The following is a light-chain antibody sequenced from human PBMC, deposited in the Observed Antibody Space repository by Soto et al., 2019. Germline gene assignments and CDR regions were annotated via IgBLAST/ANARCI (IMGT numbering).Light chain of an antibody. CDR1: QSVSTY. J-gene: IGKJ5*01. CDR2: DAS. CDR3: QQRSNWPPIT. Sequence: EIVLTQSPVTLSLSPGERAILSCRASQSVSTYLAWYQQKPGQAPRLLIYDASSRATGIPTRFSGSGSGTDFSLTISSLEPEDSAIYYCQQRSNWPPITFGQGTRLEIK. V-gene: IGKV3-11*01.